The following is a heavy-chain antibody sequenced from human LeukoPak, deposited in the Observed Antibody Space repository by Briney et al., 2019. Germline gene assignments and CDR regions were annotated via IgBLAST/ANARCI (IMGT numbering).Heavy chain of an antibody. CDR3: ARDCYGSGWDY. J-gene: IGHJ4*02. CDR1: DGSFNGYY. CDR2: INHGGDT. D-gene: IGHD3-10*01. Sequence: KSSETLSLTCAVYDGSFNGYYWTGISQPPGKGLEWIGEINHGGDTNYNPSLKSRVTISVDTSKNQFSLKLTSVTAADTAVYYCARDCYGSGWDYWGQGTLVTVSS. V-gene: IGHV4-34*01.